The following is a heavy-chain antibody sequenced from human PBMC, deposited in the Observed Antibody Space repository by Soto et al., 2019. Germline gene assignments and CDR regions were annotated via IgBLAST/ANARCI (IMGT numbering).Heavy chain of an antibody. CDR3: AKGGWDRHAFDI. J-gene: IGHJ3*02. D-gene: IGHD6-19*01. Sequence: ESGGGVVQPGRSLRLSCAASGFTFSSYGMHWVRQAPGKGLEWVAVISYDGSNKYYADSVKGRFTISRDNSKNTLYLQMNSLRAEDTAVYYGAKGGWDRHAFDIWGQGKMVTVSS. CDR2: ISYDGSNK. CDR1: GFTFSSYG. V-gene: IGHV3-30*18.